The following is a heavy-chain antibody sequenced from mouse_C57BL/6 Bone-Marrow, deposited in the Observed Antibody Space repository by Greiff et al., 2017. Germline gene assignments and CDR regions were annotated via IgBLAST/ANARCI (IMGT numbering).Heavy chain of an antibody. CDR3: ASGGYYGG. Sequence: VQLQQSGAELARPGASVKLSYKASGYTFTSYGISWVKQRTGQGLEWIGEIYPRSGNTYYNEKFKGKATLTADKSSSTAYMELRSLTSEDSAVYFCASGGYYGGWGQGTTLTVSS. D-gene: IGHD2-3*01. CDR1: GYTFTSYG. J-gene: IGHJ2*01. CDR2: IYPRSGNT. V-gene: IGHV1-81*01.